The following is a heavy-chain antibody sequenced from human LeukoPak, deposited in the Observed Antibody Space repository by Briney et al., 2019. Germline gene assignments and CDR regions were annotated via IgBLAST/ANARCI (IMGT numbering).Heavy chain of an antibody. CDR3: AKGGSDIVVVPAEDYMDV. V-gene: IGHV3-30*02. CDR2: IRYDGSNK. Sequence: GGSLRLSCAASGFTFSSYGMHWVRQAPGKGLEWVAFIRYDGSNKYYADSVKGGFTISRDNSKNTLYLQINSLRAEDTAVYYCAKGGSDIVVVPAEDYMDVWGKGTTVTVSS. CDR1: GFTFSSYG. D-gene: IGHD2-2*01. J-gene: IGHJ6*03.